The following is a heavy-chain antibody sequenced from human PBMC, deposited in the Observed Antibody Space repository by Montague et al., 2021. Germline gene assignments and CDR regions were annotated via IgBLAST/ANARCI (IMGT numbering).Heavy chain of an antibody. V-gene: IGHV3-74*01. J-gene: IGHJ3*02. D-gene: IGHD6-13*01. CDR3: ARNLASAAPGAFDI. CDR1: GFSFSSYW. Sequence: SRRLSLSASGFSFSSYWMHWVRQAPGKGLLWVSRITLDGSSTTFADSVKGRFTTPRDNAKATLYLQMNSLRVEDTAVYYCARNLASAAPGAFDIWGQGTMVTVSS. CDR2: ITLDGSST.